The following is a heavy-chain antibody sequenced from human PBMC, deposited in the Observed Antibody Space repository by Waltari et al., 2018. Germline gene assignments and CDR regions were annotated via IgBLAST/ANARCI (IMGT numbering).Heavy chain of an antibody. D-gene: IGHD1-26*01. CDR2: LNSHKGKT. J-gene: IGHJ3*01. CDR1: GYNFVNYG. CDR3: ARVVFSGRYPHGFDF. Sequence: QVYLVQSGAEMKKPGASVKVSCKASGYNFVNYGISWVRQAPGQGLEWVGWLNSHKGKTNYAQNHQYRVTMTMGRSTATAHMELRSLRSDDTAVYYCARVVFSGRYPHGFDFWGQGTMVTVS. V-gene: IGHV1-18*01.